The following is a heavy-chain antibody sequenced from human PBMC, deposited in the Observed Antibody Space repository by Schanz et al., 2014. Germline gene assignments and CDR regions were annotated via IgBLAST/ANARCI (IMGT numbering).Heavy chain of an antibody. Sequence: QVQLVQSGSEVKKPGASVKVSCKASGYTFPSYGIIWVRQAPGQGPEWMGWISDYNADTKYAQKVQGRVTMTTDTSTSTAYMELRSLRSDDTAVYYCAGATYSSSWYGGSEYFQHWGQGTLVTVSS. CDR1: GYTFPSYG. CDR2: ISDYNADT. V-gene: IGHV1-18*04. D-gene: IGHD6-13*01. CDR3: AGATYSSSWYGGSEYFQH. J-gene: IGHJ1*01.